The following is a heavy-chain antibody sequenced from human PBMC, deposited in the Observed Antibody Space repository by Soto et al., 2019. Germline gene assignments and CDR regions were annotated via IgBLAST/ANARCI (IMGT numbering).Heavy chain of an antibody. CDR3: AKASGWFGEFDY. D-gene: IGHD3-10*01. CDR2: ISGSGGST. V-gene: IGHV3-23*01. Sequence: EVQLLESGGGLVQPGGSLRLSCAASGFTFSSYAMSWVRQAPGKGLEWVSAISGSGGSTYYADSVKGRFTISRDNSKNTRYLQMHGLRAEDTAVYYCAKASGWFGEFDYWGQGTLVTVSS. J-gene: IGHJ4*02. CDR1: GFTFSSYA.